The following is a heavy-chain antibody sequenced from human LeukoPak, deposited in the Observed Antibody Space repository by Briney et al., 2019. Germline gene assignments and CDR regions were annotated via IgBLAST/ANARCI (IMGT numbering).Heavy chain of an antibody. D-gene: IGHD2-15*01. Sequence: GASVKVSCKVSGYTLTELSMHWVRQAPGKGLEWMGGFDPEDGETIYAQKFQGRVTMTEDTSTDTACMELSSLRSEDTAVYYCATAPIVAATSPWFDPWGQGTLVTVSS. CDR3: ATAPIVAATSPWFDP. CDR1: GYTLTELS. CDR2: FDPEDGET. V-gene: IGHV1-24*01. J-gene: IGHJ5*02.